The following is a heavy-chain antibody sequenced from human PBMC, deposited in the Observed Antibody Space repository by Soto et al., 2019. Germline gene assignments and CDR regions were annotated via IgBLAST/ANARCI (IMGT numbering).Heavy chain of an antibody. CDR2: IYYSGST. V-gene: IGHV4-61*01. D-gene: IGHD6-19*01. J-gene: IGHJ6*02. CDR3: ARERTGYSSGWVDYYYGMDV. Sequence: SETLSLTCTVSGGSVSSGSYYFICIREPPWSGLEWIGYIYYSGSTNYNPSLKSRVTISVDTSKNQFSLKLSSVTAADTAVYYCARERTGYSSGWVDYYYGMDVWGQGTTVTVSS. CDR1: GGSVSSGSYY.